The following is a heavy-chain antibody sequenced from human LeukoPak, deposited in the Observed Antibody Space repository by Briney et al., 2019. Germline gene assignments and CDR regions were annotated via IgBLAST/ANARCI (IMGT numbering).Heavy chain of an antibody. CDR3: ARGINWNAYCYFDL. CDR2: INHSGST. J-gene: IGHJ2*01. V-gene: IGHV4-34*01. D-gene: IGHD1-1*01. CDR1: GGSFSGYY. Sequence: SETLSLTCAVYGGSFSGYYWSWIRQPPGKGLEWIGEINHSGSTNYNPSLKSRVTISVDTSKNQFSLKLSSVTAADTAVYYCARGINWNAYCYFDLWGRGTLVTVSS.